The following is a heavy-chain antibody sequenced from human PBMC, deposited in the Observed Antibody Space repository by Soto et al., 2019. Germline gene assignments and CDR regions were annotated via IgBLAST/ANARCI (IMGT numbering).Heavy chain of an antibody. D-gene: IGHD3-16*01. J-gene: IGHJ6*02. V-gene: IGHV1-18*01. CDR1: GYPFTHYG. CDR2: ISPFNGNT. Sequence: ASVKVSCKSSGYPFTHYGITWVRQAPGQGLEWMGWISPFNGNTNYGQTLQGRVTLTTDTSTSTAFMDLGSLTSADTVVYYCAMVDLYVTPTPQDVWGQGTTVTVSS. CDR3: AMVDLYVTPTPQDV.